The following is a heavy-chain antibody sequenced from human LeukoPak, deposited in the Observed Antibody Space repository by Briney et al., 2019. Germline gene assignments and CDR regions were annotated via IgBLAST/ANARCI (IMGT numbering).Heavy chain of an antibody. CDR2: IYTSGHT. Sequence: SETLSLTCTVSGGPISSYYWSWIRLPAGKGLEWIGRIYTSGHTNYNPSLKSRLTMSVDTSKNQFSLRLRSVTAADAAVYYCARFDTISSGVDFWGQGTLVAVSS. V-gene: IGHV4-4*07. CDR3: ARFDTISSGVDF. D-gene: IGHD6-6*01. CDR1: GGPISSYY. J-gene: IGHJ4*02.